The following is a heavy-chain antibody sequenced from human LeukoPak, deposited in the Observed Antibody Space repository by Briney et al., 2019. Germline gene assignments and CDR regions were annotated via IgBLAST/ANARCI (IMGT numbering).Heavy chain of an antibody. V-gene: IGHV3-73*01. J-gene: IGHJ6*02. CDR3: TRHPVAAANYGMYV. CDR2: IRSKANNYAT. CDR1: GFTFSVSA. Sequence: GGSLRLSCAASGFTFSVSAMHWVRQASGKGLEWVGCIRSKANNYATAYAASVKGRFTISRDDSKNTAYLQMNSLKTEDTAVYYCTRHPVAAANYGMYVWGQGTTVTVSS. D-gene: IGHD6-13*01.